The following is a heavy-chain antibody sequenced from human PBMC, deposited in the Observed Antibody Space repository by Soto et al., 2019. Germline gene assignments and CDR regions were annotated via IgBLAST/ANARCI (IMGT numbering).Heavy chain of an antibody. Sequence: ASVKVSCKASGYTFTRYTMNWVRQAPGQRLEWMGWINPDNGNTKSSQKFQDRVIITRDTSASTAYMDLSSLRSEDTAVYYCARGIATGQLDPWGQGTLVTSPQ. CDR3: ARGIATGQLDP. D-gene: IGHD2-15*01. J-gene: IGHJ5*02. CDR1: GYTFTRYT. V-gene: IGHV1-3*01. CDR2: INPDNGNT.